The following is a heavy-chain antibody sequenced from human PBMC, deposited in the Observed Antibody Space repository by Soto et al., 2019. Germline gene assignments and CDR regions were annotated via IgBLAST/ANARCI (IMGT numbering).Heavy chain of an antibody. CDR2: ISGNGGST. CDR1: GFTFSSYA. J-gene: IGHJ4*02. CDR3: AKDRSIFNSDGGGFDN. V-gene: IGHV3-23*01. D-gene: IGHD6-6*01. Sequence: AQLLESGGGLVQPGGSLRLSCAASGFTFSSYAMSWVRQAPGKGLEWVSGISGNGGSTYYADSVKGRFAISRDNSKNTLYLQMSSLRAADTALYYCAKDRSIFNSDGGGFDNWGQGTLVTVSS.